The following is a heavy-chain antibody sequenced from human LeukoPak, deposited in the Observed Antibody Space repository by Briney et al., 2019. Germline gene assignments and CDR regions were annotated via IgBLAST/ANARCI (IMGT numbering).Heavy chain of an antibody. CDR1: GFTFSSYA. V-gene: IGHV3-30-3*01. CDR3: ARGKDWNNSN. D-gene: IGHD1/OR15-1a*01. J-gene: IGHJ4*02. CDR2: ISYDGSNK. Sequence: GGSLRLSCAASGFTFSSYAMHWVRQAPAKGLEWVAVISYDGSNKYYADSVKGRFTISRDNSKNTLYLQMNSLRAEDTAVYYCARGKDWNNSNWGQGTLVTVSS.